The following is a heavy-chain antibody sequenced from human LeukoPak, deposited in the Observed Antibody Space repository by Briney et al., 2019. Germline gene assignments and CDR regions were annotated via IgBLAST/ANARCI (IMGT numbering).Heavy chain of an antibody. Sequence: GGSLRLSCAASGFTFSSYSMNWVRQAPGKGLEWVSYISSSSSTIYYADSVKGRFTISRDNAKNSLYLQMNSLRDEDTAVYYCAREYSSSSGKALDYWGQGTLVTVSS. CDR2: ISSSSSTI. CDR1: GFTFSSYS. D-gene: IGHD6-6*01. CDR3: AREYSSSSGKALDY. J-gene: IGHJ4*02. V-gene: IGHV3-48*02.